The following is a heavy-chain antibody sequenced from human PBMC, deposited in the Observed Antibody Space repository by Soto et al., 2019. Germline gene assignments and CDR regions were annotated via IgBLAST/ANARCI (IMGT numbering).Heavy chain of an antibody. CDR3: ARASWSTFGEPQIDH. CDR1: GYPFTTYG. D-gene: IGHD3-10*01. Sequence: ASVKASCKASGYPFTTYGFSWVRQAPGQGLECVGWISAYNGNTHYSQKFQGRVTMTADTSTSTAYMELRSLRSEDTAVYYCARASWSTFGEPQIDHWGQGSLVIVPS. V-gene: IGHV1-18*04. J-gene: IGHJ4*02. CDR2: ISAYNGNT.